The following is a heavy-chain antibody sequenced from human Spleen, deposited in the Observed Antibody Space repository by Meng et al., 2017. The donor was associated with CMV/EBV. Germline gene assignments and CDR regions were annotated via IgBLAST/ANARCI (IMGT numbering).Heavy chain of an antibody. J-gene: IGHJ3*02. CDR2: ISGSSSSST. CDR3: AKSLYCIPAAGCGFDI. CDR1: GFTSSSYA. V-gene: IGHV3-23*01. D-gene: IGHD6-13*01. Sequence: GGSLRLSCAASGFTSSSYAMSWVRQAPGKGLEWVSAISGSSSSSTYYTDSVKGRFTISRDKSKNTLYLQMNSLRAEDTAVYYCAKSLYCIPAAGCGFDIWGQGTMVTVSS.